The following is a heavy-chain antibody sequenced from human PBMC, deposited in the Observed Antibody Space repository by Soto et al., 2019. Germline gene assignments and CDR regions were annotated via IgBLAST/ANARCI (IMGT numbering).Heavy chain of an antibody. CDR3: TGQSSRLIRDASDI. CDR2: MRSKGNSYAT. Sequence: EVQLVESGGGLVQPGGSLKLSCAASGFTFSGSNMHWVRQASGKGLEWVGRMRSKGNSYATEYGASVKGRFSISRDDSKNTAYLEMNSLKTEDTVVYFCTGQSSRLIRDASDIWGEGTMVTVSS. V-gene: IGHV3-73*02. CDR1: GFTFSGSN. J-gene: IGHJ3*02. D-gene: IGHD2-2*01.